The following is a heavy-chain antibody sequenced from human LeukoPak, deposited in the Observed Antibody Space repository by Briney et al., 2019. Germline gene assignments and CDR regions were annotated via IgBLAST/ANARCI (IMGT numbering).Heavy chain of an antibody. Sequence: GGSLRLSCAASGFTFSNYAVSWVRQAPEKGLDWVSVTSGSAHKIRYADSVKGRFTISRDNSENIVYLQMNNLRAEDTAVYYCAGRVTGYSSGYVYWGQGTLVTVSS. D-gene: IGHD5-18*01. CDR2: TSGSAHKI. CDR3: AGRVTGYSSGYVY. J-gene: IGHJ4*02. CDR1: GFTFSNYA. V-gene: IGHV3-23*01.